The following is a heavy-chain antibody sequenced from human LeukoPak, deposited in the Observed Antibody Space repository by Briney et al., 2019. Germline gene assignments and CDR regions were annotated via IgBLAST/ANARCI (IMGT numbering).Heavy chain of an antibody. CDR1: GFTFSSYG. CDR3: AKRVIQWELDYYYYYGMDV. J-gene: IGHJ6*02. V-gene: IGHV3-30*18. Sequence: GGSLRLSCAASGFTFSSYGMHWVRQAPGKGLEWVAVISYDGSNKYYADSVKGRFTISRDNSKNTLYLQMNSLRAEDTAVYYCAKRVIQWELDYYYYYGMDVWGQGTTVTVSS. D-gene: IGHD1-26*01. CDR2: ISYDGSNK.